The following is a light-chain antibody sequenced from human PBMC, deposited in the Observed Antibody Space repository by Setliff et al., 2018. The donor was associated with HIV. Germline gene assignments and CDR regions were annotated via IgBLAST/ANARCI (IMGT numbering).Light chain of an antibody. J-gene: IGLJ1*01. CDR2: DVT. CDR1: SSDVGGYNY. V-gene: IGLV2-14*03. Sequence: QSVLTQPASVSGSPGQSITISCTGTSSDVGGYNYVSWYQQHPGKAPKLMIYDVTNRPSGVSNRFSVSNSGNTASLTISGLQAEDEADYYCSSYTSNNSGVFGTGTKVTVL. CDR3: SSYTSNNSGV.